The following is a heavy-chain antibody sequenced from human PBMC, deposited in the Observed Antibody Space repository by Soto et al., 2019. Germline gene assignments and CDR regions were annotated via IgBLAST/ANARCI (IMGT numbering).Heavy chain of an antibody. J-gene: IGHJ4*02. D-gene: IGHD3-10*01. V-gene: IGHV3-23*01. Sequence: PGGSLRLSCAASVFTFSSYAMSWVRQAPGKGLEWVSAISGSGGSTYYADSVKGRFTISRDNSKNTLYLQMNSLRAEDTAVYYCAKIEGSGTYFDYWGQGTPVTVSS. CDR2: ISGSGGST. CDR3: AKIEGSGTYFDY. CDR1: VFTFSSYA.